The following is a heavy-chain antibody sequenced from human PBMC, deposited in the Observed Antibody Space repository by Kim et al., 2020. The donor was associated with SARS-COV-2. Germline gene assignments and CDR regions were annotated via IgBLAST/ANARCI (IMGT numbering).Heavy chain of an antibody. Sequence: GGSLRLSCAASGFTFSSYGMHWVRQAPGKGLEWVAVIWYDGSNKYYADSVKGRFTISRDNSKNTLYLQMNSLRAEDTAVYYCARDHGDYDSSGYYNGRGGFDYWGQGTLVTVSS. CDR1: GFTFSSYG. V-gene: IGHV3-33*01. CDR3: ARDHGDYDSSGYYNGRGGFDY. CDR2: IWYDGSNK. J-gene: IGHJ4*02. D-gene: IGHD3-22*01.